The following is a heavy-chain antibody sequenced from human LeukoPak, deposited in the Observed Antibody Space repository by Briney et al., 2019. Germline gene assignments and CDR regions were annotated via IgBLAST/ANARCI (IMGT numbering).Heavy chain of an antibody. D-gene: IGHD2-15*01. V-gene: IGHV3-23*01. CDR3: AKVIGKAATAY. J-gene: IGHJ4*02. CDR2: ITGSGGST. Sequence: PGGSLRHSCAASGFTFSTYAMSWVRQAPGKGLQWVSLITGSGGSTYYADSVKGRFTISRDNSKNTLDLQINSLRAEDTAAYYCAKVIGKAATAYWRQGTLVTVSS. CDR1: GFTFSTYA.